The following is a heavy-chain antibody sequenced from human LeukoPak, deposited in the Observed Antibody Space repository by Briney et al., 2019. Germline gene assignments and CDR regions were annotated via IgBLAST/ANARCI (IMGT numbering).Heavy chain of an antibody. V-gene: IGHV1-2*02. CDR2: INPNSGGT. Sequence: ASVKVSCKASGYTFTGYYMHWVRQAPGQGLEWMGWINPNSGGTNYAQKFQGRVTMTRDTSISTAYMELSRLRSDDTAVYYCAREAIAIFGVASNWFDPWGQGTLVTVSS. J-gene: IGHJ5*02. CDR3: AREAIAIFGVASNWFDP. D-gene: IGHD3-3*01. CDR1: GYTFTGYY.